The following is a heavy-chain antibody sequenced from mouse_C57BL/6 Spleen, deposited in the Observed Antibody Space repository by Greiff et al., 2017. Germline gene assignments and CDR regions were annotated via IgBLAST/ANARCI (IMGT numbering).Heavy chain of an antibody. CDR2: IDPSDSET. CDR3: AREHYYGSSYGYFDV. D-gene: IGHD1-1*01. Sequence: QVQLQQPGAELVRPGSSVKLSCKASGYTFTSYWMHWVKQRPIQGLEWIGNIDPSDSETHYNQKFKDKATLTVDKSSSTAYMQLSSLTSEDSAVYYCAREHYYGSSYGYFDVWGTGTTVTVSS. J-gene: IGHJ1*03. V-gene: IGHV1-52*01. CDR1: GYTFTSYW.